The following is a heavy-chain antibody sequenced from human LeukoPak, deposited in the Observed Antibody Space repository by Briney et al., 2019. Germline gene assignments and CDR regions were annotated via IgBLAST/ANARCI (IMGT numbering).Heavy chain of an antibody. Sequence: SETLSLTCTVSGGSISSYYWSWIRQPPGKGLKWIGYIYYSGSTNYNPSLKSRVTISVDTSKNQFSLKLSSVTAADTAVYYCARDHSSSWYSIWFDPWGQGTLVTVSS. CDR3: ARDHSSSWYSIWFDP. CDR2: IYYSGST. V-gene: IGHV4-59*01. CDR1: GGSISSYY. D-gene: IGHD6-13*01. J-gene: IGHJ5*02.